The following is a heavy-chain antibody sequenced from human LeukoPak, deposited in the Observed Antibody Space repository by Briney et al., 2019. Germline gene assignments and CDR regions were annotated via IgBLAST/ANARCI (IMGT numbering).Heavy chain of an antibody. CDR1: GYTFTSYA. CDR3: ARAQGYCTNGVCYMFRGRGGDYYYYYMDV. D-gene: IGHD2-8*01. J-gene: IGHJ6*03. CDR2: INTNTGNP. Sequence: ASVKVSCKASGYTFTSYAMNWVRQAPGQGLEWMGWINTNTGNPTYAQGFTGRFVFSLDTSVSTAYLQISSLKAEDTAVYYCARAQGYCTNGVCYMFRGRGGDYYYYYMDVWGKGTTVTVSS. V-gene: IGHV7-4-1*02.